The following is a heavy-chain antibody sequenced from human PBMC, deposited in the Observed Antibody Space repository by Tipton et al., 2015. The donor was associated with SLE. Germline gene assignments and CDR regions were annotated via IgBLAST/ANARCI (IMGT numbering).Heavy chain of an antibody. J-gene: IGHJ6*02. CDR3: AAHDFWRGYLHYYYYDGINV. CDR2: MDPKSGYT. Sequence: QVQLVQSGAEVKKPGASVKVSCRASGYSFTTSDINWVRQATGQGLEWMGWMDPKSGYTVFAQKFQDRVSMTRNTSISTAYMEISSLRFEDTAVYYCAAHDFWRGYLHYYYYDGINVWGQGTTVTVSS. D-gene: IGHD3-3*01. V-gene: IGHV1-8*01. CDR1: GYSFTTSD.